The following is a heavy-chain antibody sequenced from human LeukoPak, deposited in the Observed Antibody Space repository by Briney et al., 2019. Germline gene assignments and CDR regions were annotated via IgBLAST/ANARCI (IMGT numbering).Heavy chain of an antibody. CDR1: GFTFSSYS. CDR2: ISSSSSYI. D-gene: IGHD4-17*01. V-gene: IGHV3-21*01. J-gene: IGHJ4*02. CDR3: ARLAYGDYPPFDY. Sequence: GGSLRLSCAASGFTFSSYSMNWVRQAPGKGLEWVSSISSSSSYIYYADSVKGRFTISRDNAKNSLYLQMNSLRAEDTAVYYCARLAYGDYPPFDYWGQGTLVTVSS.